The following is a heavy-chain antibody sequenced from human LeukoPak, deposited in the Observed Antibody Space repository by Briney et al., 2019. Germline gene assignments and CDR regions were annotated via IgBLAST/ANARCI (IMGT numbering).Heavy chain of an antibody. J-gene: IGHJ4*02. CDR3: ARVLRRDGYNRYFDS. D-gene: IGHD5-24*01. Sequence: GASVKVSCKASGYTFTAYYIHWVRQAPGQGLEWMGWMNPNSGVTNYAQKFQGRVTMTRDTPITTAFMELSRLRSDDTAVYYCARVLRRDGYNRYFDSWGQGTLVTVSS. V-gene: IGHV1-2*02. CDR2: MNPNSGVT. CDR1: GYTFTAYY.